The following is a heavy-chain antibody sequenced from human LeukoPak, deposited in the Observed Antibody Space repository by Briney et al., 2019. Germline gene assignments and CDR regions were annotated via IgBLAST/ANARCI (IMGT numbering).Heavy chain of an antibody. V-gene: IGHV3-53*04. J-gene: IGHJ4*02. CDR1: VFTVSSNY. D-gene: IGHD6-6*01. CDR3: ARGAGQLVLDY. CDR2: IYSGGST. Sequence: PGGSLRLSRAASVFTVSSNYMSWVRPALGKGLEGVSVIYSGGSTYYADSVKGRFTISRHNSKNTLYLQMNSLRAEDTAVYYCARGAGQLVLDYWGQGTLVTVSS.